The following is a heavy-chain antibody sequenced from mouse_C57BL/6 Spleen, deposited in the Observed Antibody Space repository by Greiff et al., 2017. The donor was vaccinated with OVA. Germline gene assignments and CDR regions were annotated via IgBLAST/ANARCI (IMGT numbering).Heavy chain of an antibody. CDR3: ARPGYYGSSYGFAY. CDR1: GFTFSDYG. J-gene: IGHJ3*01. CDR2: ISSGSSTI. Sequence: EVNVVESGGGLVKPGGSLKLSCAASGFTFSDYGMHWVRQAPEKGLEWVAYISSGSSTIYYADTVKGRCTISRDNAKNTLFLQMTSLRSEDTAMYYCARPGYYGSSYGFAYWGQGTLVTVSA. V-gene: IGHV5-17*01. D-gene: IGHD1-1*01.